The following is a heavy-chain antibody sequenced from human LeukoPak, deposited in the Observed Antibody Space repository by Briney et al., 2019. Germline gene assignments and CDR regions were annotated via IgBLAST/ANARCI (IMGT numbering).Heavy chain of an antibody. Sequence: SETLSLTCAVYGGSFSGYYWSWIRQPPGKGLEWIGEINHSGSTNYNPSLKSRVTISVDTSKNQFSLKLSSVTAADTAVYYCARGRNDFWSGYSNWLDPWGQGTLVTVSS. J-gene: IGHJ5*02. CDR1: GGSFSGYY. CDR2: INHSGST. CDR3: ARGRNDFWSGYSNWLDP. D-gene: IGHD3-3*01. V-gene: IGHV4-34*01.